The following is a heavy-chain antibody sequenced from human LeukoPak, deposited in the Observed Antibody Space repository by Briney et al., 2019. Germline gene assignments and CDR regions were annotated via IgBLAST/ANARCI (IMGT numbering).Heavy chain of an antibody. CDR2: AYGDGSSQ. CDR1: GFTFSGYG. V-gene: IGHV3-33*08. D-gene: IGHD2-21*01. Sequence: PGRSLRLSCAASGFTFSGYGMHWVRQAPGKGLEWVAVAYGDGSSQYYADSVKGRFSISKDISKNTLSLQMNSLRAEDTAVYSCATGGDFYYSHWGQGILVTVSS. CDR3: ATGGDFYYSH. J-gene: IGHJ1*01.